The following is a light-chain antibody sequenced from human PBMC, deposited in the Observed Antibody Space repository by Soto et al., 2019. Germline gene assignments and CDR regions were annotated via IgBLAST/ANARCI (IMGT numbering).Light chain of an antibody. J-gene: IGLJ1*01. CDR3: YSYRSGSAHV. Sequence: QSVLTPPASLSGAPGQSITISCSGTSSDVGGYNRVSWYQQHPDKAPKLIIYEVTNRPSGISNRFSGSKSGDTASLTISGLQAEDEADYYCYSYRSGSAHVFGTGTKVTVL. CDR2: EVT. CDR1: SSDVGGYNR. V-gene: IGLV2-14*01.